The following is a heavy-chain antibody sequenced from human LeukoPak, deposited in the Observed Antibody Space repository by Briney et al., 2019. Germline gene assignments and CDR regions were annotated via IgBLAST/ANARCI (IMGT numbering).Heavy chain of an antibody. V-gene: IGHV4-39*01. CDR3: ARVDIGVVPSTTFDF. CDR2: INYSGDT. Sequence: SETLSLTCTVSGGSIRSSNYYWGWIRQPPGKGLERIGSINYSGDTYSNPSLKSRVTISVDTSKNQFSLRLSSVTAADTAVYYCARVDIGVVPSTTFDFWGQGTLVTVSS. D-gene: IGHD2-2*03. CDR1: GGSIRSSNYY. J-gene: IGHJ4*02.